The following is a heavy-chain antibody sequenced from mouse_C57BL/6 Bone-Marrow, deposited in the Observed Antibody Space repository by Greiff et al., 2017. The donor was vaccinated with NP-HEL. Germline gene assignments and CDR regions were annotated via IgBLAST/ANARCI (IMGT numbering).Heavy chain of an antibody. D-gene: IGHD2-4*01. CDR2: IWRGGST. V-gene: IGHV2-5*01. J-gene: IGHJ1*03. Sequence: VQLQQSGPGLVQPSQSLSITCTVSGFSLTSYGVHWVRQSPGKGLEWLGVIWRGGSTDYNAAFMSRLSITKDNSKSQVFFKMNSLQADDTAIYYCAKAPMITPWYFDVWGTGTTVTVSS. CDR3: AKAPMITPWYFDV. CDR1: GFSLTSYG.